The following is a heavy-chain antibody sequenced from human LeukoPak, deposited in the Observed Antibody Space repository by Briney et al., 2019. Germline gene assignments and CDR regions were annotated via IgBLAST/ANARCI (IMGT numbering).Heavy chain of an antibody. CDR3: GRGYYDSSGYSPRSSFDY. CDR1: GFTFSSYS. Sequence: PGGSLRLSCAASGFTFSSYSMNWVRQAPGKGLEWVSSISSSSSYIYYADSVKGRFTISRDNAKNSLFLQVNSLTAEDTAVYYCGRGYYDSSGYSPRSSFDYWGQGTLVTVSS. J-gene: IGHJ4*02. D-gene: IGHD3-22*01. CDR2: ISSSSSYI. V-gene: IGHV3-21*01.